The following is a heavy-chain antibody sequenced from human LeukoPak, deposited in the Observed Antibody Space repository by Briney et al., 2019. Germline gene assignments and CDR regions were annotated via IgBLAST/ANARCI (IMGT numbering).Heavy chain of an antibody. V-gene: IGHV1-18*01. D-gene: IGHD6-6*01. J-gene: IGHJ6*03. CDR3: ANSSFQDYYYMDV. Sequence: ASVTASCKASGYTFTTYGISWVRQAPGQGLEWMGWISAYNGNTNYAQKFQGRVTITTDTSTSTAYMELRSLRSDDTAVYYCANSSFQDYYYMDVWGKGTTVTVSS. CDR1: GYTFTTYG. CDR2: ISAYNGNT.